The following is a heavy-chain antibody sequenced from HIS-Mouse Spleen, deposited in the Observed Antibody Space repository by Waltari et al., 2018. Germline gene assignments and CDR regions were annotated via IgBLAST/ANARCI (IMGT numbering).Heavy chain of an antibody. Sequence: QVQLVESGGGVVQPGRSLRLSGAASGVTVSSYAMHWVRQAPGKGLEWVAVISYDGSNKYYADSVKGRFTISRDNSKNTLYLQMNSLRAEDTAVYYCAREVVIYFDYWGQGTLVTVSS. J-gene: IGHJ4*02. D-gene: IGHD3-22*01. CDR1: GVTVSSYA. CDR3: AREVVIYFDY. V-gene: IGHV3-30*04. CDR2: ISYDGSNK.